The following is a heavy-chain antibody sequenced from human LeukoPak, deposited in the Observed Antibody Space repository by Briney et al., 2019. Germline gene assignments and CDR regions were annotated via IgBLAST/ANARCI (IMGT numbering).Heavy chain of an antibody. V-gene: IGHV7-4-1*02. CDR1: GYTFTSYA. J-gene: IGHJ6*02. D-gene: IGHD6-13*01. CDR2: INTNTGNP. Sequence: ASVKVSCKASGYTFTSYAMNWVRQAPGQGLEWMGWINTNTGNPTYAQGFTGRLVFSLDTSVSTAYLQISSLKAEDTAVYYCARDQVTIAARDYYYGMDVWGQGTTVTVSS. CDR3: ARDQVTIAARDYYYGMDV.